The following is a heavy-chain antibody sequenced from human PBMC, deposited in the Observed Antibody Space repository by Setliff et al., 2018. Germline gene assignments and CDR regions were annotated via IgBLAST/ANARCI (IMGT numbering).Heavy chain of an antibody. CDR3: ARELTYYYDSSGVDY. J-gene: IGHJ4*02. Sequence: GGSLRLSCAASGFTFSSYAMSWVRQAPGRGLEWVSVIYSGGSTYYADSVKGRFTISRDNSKNTLYLQMNSLRAEDTAVYYCARELTYYYDSSGVDYWGQGTLVTVSS. D-gene: IGHD3-22*01. CDR1: GFTFSSYA. V-gene: IGHV3-66*02. CDR2: IYSGGST.